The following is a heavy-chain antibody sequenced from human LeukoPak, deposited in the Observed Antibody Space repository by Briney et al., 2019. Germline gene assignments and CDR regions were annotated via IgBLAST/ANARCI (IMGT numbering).Heavy chain of an antibody. CDR1: GFTFSSYG. V-gene: IGHV3-30*18. CDR3: AKRKYYESGPFDF. CDR2: ISYDASNK. Sequence: GRSLRLSCAVSGFTFSSYGMHWVRQAPGKGLEWVAVISYDASNKYYADSVQGRLTISRDNSRNTLFLQMNSLRAEDTAIYYCAKRKYYESGPFDFWGQGTLVTVSS. J-gene: IGHJ4*02. D-gene: IGHD3-10*01.